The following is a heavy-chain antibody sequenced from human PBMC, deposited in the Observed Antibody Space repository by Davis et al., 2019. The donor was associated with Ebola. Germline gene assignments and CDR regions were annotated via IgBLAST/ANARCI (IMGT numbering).Heavy chain of an antibody. CDR1: GFTFSSYA. V-gene: IGHV3-30-3*01. J-gene: IGHJ4*02. CDR2: ISYDGSNK. CDR3: ARRADY. Sequence: WGSLRLSCAASGFTFSSYAIPWVRQAPGKGLEWVAVISYDGSNKYYADSVKGRFTISRDNSKNTLYLQLNSLRAEDTAVYYCARRADYWGQGTLVTVSS.